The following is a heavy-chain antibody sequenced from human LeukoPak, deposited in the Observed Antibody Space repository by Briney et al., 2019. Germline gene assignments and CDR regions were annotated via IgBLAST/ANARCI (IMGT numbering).Heavy chain of an antibody. CDR1: GDTLTELS. J-gene: IGHJ4*02. D-gene: IGHD2-2*01. CDR3: ATSALGYCSSTSCHRGY. CDR2: FDPEDGET. Sequence: GASVKVSCKVSGDTLTELSMHWVRQAPGKGLEWMGGFDPEDGETIYAQKFQGRVTMTEDTSTDTAYMELSSLRSEDTAVYHCATSALGYCSSTSCHRGYWGQGTLVTVSS. V-gene: IGHV1-24*01.